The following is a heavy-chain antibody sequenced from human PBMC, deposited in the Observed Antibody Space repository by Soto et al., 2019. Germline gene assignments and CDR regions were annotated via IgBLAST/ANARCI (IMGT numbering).Heavy chain of an antibody. V-gene: IGHV3-74*01. CDR2: IDNAGTDS. D-gene: IGHD3-10*01. J-gene: IGHJ6*04. CDR3: ARGWFGPYV. Sequence: EVQLVESGGGLVQPGGSLRLSCAASGFTLSGRSMHWVRQAPGKGLVWVSGIDNAGTDSTYADSVKGRFTSSRDNAKNMLYLQMNSLRVEDTAVYYCARGWFGPYVWGKGTTVTVSS. CDR1: GFTLSGRS.